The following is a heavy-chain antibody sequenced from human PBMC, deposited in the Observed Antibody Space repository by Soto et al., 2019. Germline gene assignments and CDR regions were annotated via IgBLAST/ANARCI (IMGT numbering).Heavy chain of an antibody. CDR3: SREYSGYDYGYYYYGMDV. D-gene: IGHD5-12*01. Sequence: PSETLSLTCTVSGGSISSYYWSWIRQPPGKGLEWIGYIYYSGSTNYNPSLKSRVTISVDKSKNQFSLKLSSVTAADTAVYYCSREYSGYDYGYYYYGMDVWGQGTTVTV. J-gene: IGHJ6*02. V-gene: IGHV4-59*01. CDR1: GGSISSYY. CDR2: IYYSGST.